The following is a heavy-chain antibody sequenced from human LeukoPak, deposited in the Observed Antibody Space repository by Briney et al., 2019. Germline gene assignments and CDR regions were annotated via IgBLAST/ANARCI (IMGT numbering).Heavy chain of an antibody. Sequence: ASVKVSCKASGYTFTSYGISWVRQAPGQGLEWMGWISAYNGNTNYAQKLQGRVTTTTDTSTSTAYMELRSLRSDDTAVYYCARDSPTIFGVVIPNWFDPWGQGTLVTVSS. V-gene: IGHV1-18*01. CDR3: ARDSPTIFGVVIPNWFDP. D-gene: IGHD3-3*01. J-gene: IGHJ5*02. CDR2: ISAYNGNT. CDR1: GYTFTSYG.